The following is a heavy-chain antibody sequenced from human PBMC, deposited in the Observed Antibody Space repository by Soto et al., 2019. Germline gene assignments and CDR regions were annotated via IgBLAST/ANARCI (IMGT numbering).Heavy chain of an antibody. Sequence: SETLSLTCAVYGGSFSGYYWSWIRQPPGKGLEWIGEINHSGSTNYNPSLKSRVTISVDTSKNQFSLKLSSVTAADTAVYYCARSRARGRPIDYWGQGTLVTVSS. CDR1: GGSFSGYY. CDR3: ARSRARGRPIDY. J-gene: IGHJ4*02. V-gene: IGHV4-34*01. CDR2: INHSGST. D-gene: IGHD6-25*01.